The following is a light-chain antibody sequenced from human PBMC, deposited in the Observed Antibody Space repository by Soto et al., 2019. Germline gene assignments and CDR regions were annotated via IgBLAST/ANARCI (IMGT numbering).Light chain of an antibody. V-gene: IGLV2-14*01. J-gene: IGLJ1*01. Sequence: QSVLTQPASVSGSLGQSITISCTGTSSDVGGYNYVSWYQQHPGKAPKLMIYDVSNRPSGVSNRFSGSKSGNTASLTISGLQAEDEADYYCSSYTSSSTYVFGTGTNLTVL. CDR2: DVS. CDR1: SSDVGGYNY. CDR3: SSYTSSSTYV.